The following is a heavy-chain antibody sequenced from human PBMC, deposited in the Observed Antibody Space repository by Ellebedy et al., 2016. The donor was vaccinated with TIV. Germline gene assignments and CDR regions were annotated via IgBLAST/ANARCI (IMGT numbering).Heavy chain of an antibody. J-gene: IGHJ4*02. Sequence: SLKISCAASGFVFKDYGMHWVRQAPGKGLEWVSGIKWNSGVIVYADSVKGRFTISRDNAKNSLYLQMNSLRPEDTAFYFCVKDNSFDILTGFDCWGQGTLVTVSS. CDR1: GFVFKDYG. V-gene: IGHV3-9*01. D-gene: IGHD3-9*01. CDR3: VKDNSFDILTGFDC. CDR2: IKWNSGVI.